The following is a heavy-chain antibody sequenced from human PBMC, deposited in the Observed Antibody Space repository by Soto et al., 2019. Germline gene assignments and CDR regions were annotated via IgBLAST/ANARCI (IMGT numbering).Heavy chain of an antibody. V-gene: IGHV3-33*01. CDR3: ARRGRVGATSSPADY. J-gene: IGHJ4*02. CDR2: IWYDGSNK. CDR1: GFTFSSYG. Sequence: QVQLVESGGGVVQPGRSLRLSCAASGFTFSSYGMHWVRQAPGKGLEWVAVIWYDGSNKYYADSVKGRFTISRDNSKNTLYLQMNSLRAEDTAVYYCARRGRVGATSSPADYWGQGTLVTVSS. D-gene: IGHD1-26*01.